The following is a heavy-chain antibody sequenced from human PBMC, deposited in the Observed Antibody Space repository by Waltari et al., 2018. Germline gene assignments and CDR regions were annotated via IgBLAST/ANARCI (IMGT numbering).Heavy chain of an antibody. CDR3: ARDQRGYSSSWYVGDYYYGMDV. J-gene: IGHJ6*02. CDR2: IYTSGST. D-gene: IGHD6-13*01. Sequence: QVQLQESGPGLVKPSQTLSLTCTVSGGSISSGSYYWSWIRQPAGKGLEWIGRIYTSGSTNYNPSLKSRVTISVDTSKNQFSLKLSSVTAADTAVYYCARDQRGYSSSWYVGDYYYGMDVWGQGTKVTVSS. V-gene: IGHV4-61*02. CDR1: GGSISSGSYY.